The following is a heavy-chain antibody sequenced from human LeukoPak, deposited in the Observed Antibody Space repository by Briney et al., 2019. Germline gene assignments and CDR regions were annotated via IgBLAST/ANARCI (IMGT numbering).Heavy chain of an antibody. Sequence: PSETLSLTCTVSGGSISSYYWSWIRQPPGKGLEWIGYIYYSGSTNYNPSPNSRVTISVDTSKNQFSLKLSSVTAADTAVYYCASASTVTTSDYWGQGTLVTVSS. V-gene: IGHV4-59*12. D-gene: IGHD4-17*01. CDR1: GGSISSYY. CDR2: IYYSGST. CDR3: ASASTVTTSDY. J-gene: IGHJ4*02.